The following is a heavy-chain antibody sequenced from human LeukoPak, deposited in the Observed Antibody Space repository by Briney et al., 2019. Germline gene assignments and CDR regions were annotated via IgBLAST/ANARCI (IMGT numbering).Heavy chain of an antibody. D-gene: IGHD3-22*01. V-gene: IGHV4-39*07. CDR2: IYDSGSA. Sequence: SETLSLTCTVSGGSIRSNFYYWGWIRQPPGKGLEWIGNIYDSGSAYYNPSLKSRVTISVDTSKNQFSLKLSSVTAADTAVYYCARDLNYYDSRTYGMDVWGQGTTVTVSS. J-gene: IGHJ6*02. CDR3: ARDLNYYDSRTYGMDV. CDR1: GGSIRSNFYY.